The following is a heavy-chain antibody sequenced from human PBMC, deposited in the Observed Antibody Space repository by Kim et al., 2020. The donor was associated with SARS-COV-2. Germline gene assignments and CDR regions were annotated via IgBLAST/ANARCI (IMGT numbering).Heavy chain of an antibody. J-gene: IGHJ4*02. D-gene: IGHD4-17*01. CDR3: AREEDDFGANSGYFDY. CDR2: IYSGGSE. Sequence: GGSLRLSCAASGFTVSSNFMSWVRQAPGKGLEWVSLIYSGGSERYEESVKGRFTISRDYSKNTLYLQMNRLTVEDTAVYYCAREEDDFGANSGYFDYWGQGILVTVSS. CDR1: GFTVSSNF. V-gene: IGHV3-66*01.